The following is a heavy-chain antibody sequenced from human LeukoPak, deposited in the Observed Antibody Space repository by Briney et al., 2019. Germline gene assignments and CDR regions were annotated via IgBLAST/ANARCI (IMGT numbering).Heavy chain of an antibody. J-gene: IGHJ4*02. CDR1: GYSFISYW. CDR3: ARHHDAGTHFFGVLTIDF. D-gene: IGHD3-3*01. CDR2: IYLGDSET. V-gene: IGHV5-51*01. Sequence: GESLQISCQGSGYSFISYWIGWVRQMPGKGLEWMGIIYLGDSETRYSPSFQGQVTISADKSTGTAYLQWSSLKASDTAMYYCARHHDAGTHFFGVLTIDFWGQGTLVTVSS.